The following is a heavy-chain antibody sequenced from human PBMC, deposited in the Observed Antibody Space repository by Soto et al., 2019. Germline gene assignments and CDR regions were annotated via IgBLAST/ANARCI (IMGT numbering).Heavy chain of an antibody. CDR1: GFSLSTSGMC. J-gene: IGHJ6*03. CDR3: ARTQVEEISVFCGDYYYFLYF. V-gene: IGHV2-70*11. D-gene: IGHD3-3*01. CDR2: IDWDDDK. Sequence: SGPTLVNPTQTLTLTCTFSGFSLSTSGMCVSWIRQPPGKALEWLARIDWDDDKYYNTSLKTRLTISKDTSKNQVVLRMTNMDPVDTATYYCARTQVEEISVFCGDYYYFLYFWAKG.